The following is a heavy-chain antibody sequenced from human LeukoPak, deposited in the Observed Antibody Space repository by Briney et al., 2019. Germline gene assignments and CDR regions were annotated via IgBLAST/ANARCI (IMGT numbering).Heavy chain of an antibody. CDR3: TTALYYYDSSGYPLRFDY. V-gene: IGHV3-15*01. J-gene: IGHJ4*02. D-gene: IGHD3-22*01. CDR2: IKSKTDGGTT. CDR1: GFTFSNAW. Sequence: GGSLRLSCAASGFTFSNAWMSWVRQAPGKGLEWVGRIKSKTDGGTTDYAAPVKGRFTISRDDSKNTLYLQMNSLKTKDTAVYYCTTALYYYDSSGYPLRFDYWGQGTLVTVSS.